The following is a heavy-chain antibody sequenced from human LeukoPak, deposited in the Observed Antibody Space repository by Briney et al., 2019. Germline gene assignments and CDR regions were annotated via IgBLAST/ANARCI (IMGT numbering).Heavy chain of an antibody. D-gene: IGHD6-19*01. CDR1: GFTFSSYE. CDR2: ISSSGSNI. CDR3: ARSKGIAVAGTIDP. Sequence: TGGSLRLSCAASGFTFSSYEMNWVRQAPGKGLEWVSYISSSGSNIYYADSVKGRFTISRDNAKNSLYLQMNSLRAEDTAVYYCARSKGIAVAGTIDPWGQGTLVTVSS. J-gene: IGHJ5*02. V-gene: IGHV3-48*03.